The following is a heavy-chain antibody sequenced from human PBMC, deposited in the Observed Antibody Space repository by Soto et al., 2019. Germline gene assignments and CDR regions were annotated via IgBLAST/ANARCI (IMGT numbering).Heavy chain of an antibody. Sequence: SVKVYCKASVYTFTSYDINWVRQATGQGLEWMGWINPNSGNTGYAQKFQGRVTMTRNASISTAYMELSSLRSEDTAVYYCARGGIAAADQYYYYYGMDVWGQGTTVTASS. CDR3: ARGGIAAADQYYYYYGMDV. CDR2: INPNSGNT. CDR1: VYTFTSYD. J-gene: IGHJ6*02. V-gene: IGHV1-8*01. D-gene: IGHD6-13*01.